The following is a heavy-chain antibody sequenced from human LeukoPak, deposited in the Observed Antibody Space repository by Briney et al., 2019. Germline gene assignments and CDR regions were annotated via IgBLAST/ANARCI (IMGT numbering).Heavy chain of an antibody. CDR2: VFHDGIA. J-gene: IGHJ5*02. CDR3: VRGVVSTSRPPKNRFDP. CDR1: GGSFSDDF. V-gene: IGHV4-34*01. D-gene: IGHD2-2*01. Sequence: SETLSLTCAVYGGSFSDDFWTWIRLAPEKGLEWIGEVFHDGIANYNPSLKSRAIVSVDTSKKQFSLRLSSVTAADTAIYYCVRGVVSTSRPPKNRFDPWGQGTLVTVSS.